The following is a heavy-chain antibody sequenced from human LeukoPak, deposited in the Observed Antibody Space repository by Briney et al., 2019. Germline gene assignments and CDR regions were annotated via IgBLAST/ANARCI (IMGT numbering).Heavy chain of an antibody. CDR3: VRDSSGYKSFDI. V-gene: IGHV3-48*04. CDR2: ITSISSAR. D-gene: IGHD3-22*01. CDR1: GFIFSTSG. J-gene: IGHJ3*02. Sequence: GGSLRLSCAASGFIFSTSGMNWVRQAPGKGLEWVSFITSISSARLYAGSVKGRLALSTDNAKNSLYRQRDRLRAGDTAVYYCVRDSSGYKSFDIWGQGTMVTISS.